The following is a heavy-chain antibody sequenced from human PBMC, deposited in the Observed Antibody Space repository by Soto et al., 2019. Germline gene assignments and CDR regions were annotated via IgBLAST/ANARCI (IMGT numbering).Heavy chain of an antibody. CDR3: TPLPYCSGGSCYALVDFDY. V-gene: IGHV3-15*01. CDR1: GFTFSNAW. D-gene: IGHD2-15*01. CDR2: IKSKTDGGTT. Sequence: PEGSRRLSWAAAGFTFSNAWMSWVRQAPGKGLEWVGRIKSKTDGGTTDYAAPVKGRCTISRDDSKNTLYLQMNSLKTEDTAVYYCTPLPYCSGGSCYALVDFDYWGQGTLVTVSS. J-gene: IGHJ4*02.